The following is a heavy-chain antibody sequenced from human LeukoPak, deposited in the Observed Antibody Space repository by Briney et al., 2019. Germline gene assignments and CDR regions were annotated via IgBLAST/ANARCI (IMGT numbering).Heavy chain of an antibody. Sequence: PGGSLRLSCATSGFTFSNYWMSWVRQAPGKGLEWVAVISYDGSYKYYADSVKGRFTISRDNSKTTLYLQMNSLRVEDTAVYYCASCDPPLDYWGQGTLVTVSS. V-gene: IGHV3-30*03. CDR2: ISYDGSYK. CDR3: ASCDPPLDY. J-gene: IGHJ4*02. CDR1: GFTFSNYW.